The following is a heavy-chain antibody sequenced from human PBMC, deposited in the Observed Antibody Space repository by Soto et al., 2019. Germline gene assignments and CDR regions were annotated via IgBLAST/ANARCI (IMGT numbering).Heavy chain of an antibody. CDR3: AKGVTTIVATGSWFDH. V-gene: IGHV3-23*01. D-gene: IGHD5-12*01. CDR1: GFTFNSYA. CDR2: ISGSGRTT. J-gene: IGHJ5*02. Sequence: PGGSLRLSCAVSGFTFNSYAMNWVRQAPGKGLEWVSSISGSGRTTYYADAVKGRFTISRDNSKNTLFLQMSSLRSEDTAVYYCAKGVTTIVATGSWFDHWGQGTLVTVSS.